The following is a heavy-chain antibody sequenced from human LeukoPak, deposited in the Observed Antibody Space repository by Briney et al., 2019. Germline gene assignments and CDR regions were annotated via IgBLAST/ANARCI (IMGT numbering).Heavy chain of an antibody. Sequence: GGSLRLSCAASGFTFSDYYMNWLRQAPGKGLEWVSSISRGGNSIYYAESVKGRFTISRDNAKNSLYLQMNSLRAEDTAVYYCARDLMDYDVSTGLHHYYMDVWGQGTTVTVSS. V-gene: IGHV3-11*01. CDR3: ARDLMDYDVSTGLHHYYMDV. D-gene: IGHD3-9*01. CDR1: GFTFSDYY. J-gene: IGHJ6*02. CDR2: ISRGGNSI.